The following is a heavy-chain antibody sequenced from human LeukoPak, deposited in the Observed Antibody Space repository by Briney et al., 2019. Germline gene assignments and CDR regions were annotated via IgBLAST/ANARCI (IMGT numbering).Heavy chain of an antibody. V-gene: IGHV3-74*01. CDR2: LNNDGTDT. D-gene: IGHD1-14*01. Sequence: GESLRLSCAAPGFTFSSYWMHWVRQAPGKGLFWVARLNNDGTDTYYADSVKGRFAISRDNAKNTVYLQMNSLTAEDTAVYYCARGPSENNGDVANWGQGTLVTVSS. CDR3: ARGPSENNGDVAN. CDR1: GFTFSSYW. J-gene: IGHJ4*02.